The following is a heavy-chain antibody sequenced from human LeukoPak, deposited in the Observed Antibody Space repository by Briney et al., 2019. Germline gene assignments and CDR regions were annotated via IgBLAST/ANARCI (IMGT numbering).Heavy chain of an antibody. Sequence: GGSLRLSCAASGFTFSSYGMHWVRQAPGKGLEYVSSISSHGGSTYYANSVKGRFTISRDNSKNTLYLQMNSLRPEDTAVYYCARDQEDYYDSSGTSLTYWGQGTLVTVSS. D-gene: IGHD3-22*01. V-gene: IGHV3-64*01. CDR1: GFTFSSYG. CDR2: ISSHGGST. J-gene: IGHJ4*02. CDR3: ARDQEDYYDSSGTSLTY.